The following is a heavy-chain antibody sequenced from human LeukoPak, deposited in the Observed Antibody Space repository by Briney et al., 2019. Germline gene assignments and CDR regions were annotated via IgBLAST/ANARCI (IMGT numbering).Heavy chain of an antibody. Sequence: GASVKVSCKASGGTFSRLTISWVRQTPGQGLEWMGMIYPRDGSTSYAQKFQGRVTVTRDTSTSTVHMELSGLRSEDTAVYYCARDQEGFDYWGQGTLVTVSS. V-gene: IGHV1-46*01. J-gene: IGHJ4*02. CDR1: GGTFSRLT. CDR3: ARDQEGFDY. CDR2: IYPRDGST.